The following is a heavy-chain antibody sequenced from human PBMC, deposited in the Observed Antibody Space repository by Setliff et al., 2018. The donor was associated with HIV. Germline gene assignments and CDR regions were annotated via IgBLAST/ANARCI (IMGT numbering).Heavy chain of an antibody. CDR1: GYTFTGYY. D-gene: IGHD2-21*01. Sequence: ASVKVSCKASGYTFTGYYIHWVRPAHGQGLEWMGWINPNSDGANYAQKFLGRVTMTRDTSISTAYMELTRLRSDDTAVYYCTRDQDNSLDYWGQGTLVTVSS. CDR2: INPNSDGA. J-gene: IGHJ4*02. CDR3: TRDQDNSLDY. V-gene: IGHV1-2*02.